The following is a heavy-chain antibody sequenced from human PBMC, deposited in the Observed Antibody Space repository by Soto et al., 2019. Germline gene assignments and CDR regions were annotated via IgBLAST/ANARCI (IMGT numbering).Heavy chain of an antibody. J-gene: IGHJ4*02. CDR3: ARDPASAVDY. Sequence: GASVKVSCKASGYTFTSYYMHWVRQAPGQGLEWMGIINPSGSSTSYAQKFQGRVTMTRDTSTSTVYMELSSLRAEDTAEYYCARDPASAVDYWGQEPRVPVSS. CDR1: GYTFTSYY. V-gene: IGHV1-46*01. D-gene: IGHD6-13*01. CDR2: INPSGSST.